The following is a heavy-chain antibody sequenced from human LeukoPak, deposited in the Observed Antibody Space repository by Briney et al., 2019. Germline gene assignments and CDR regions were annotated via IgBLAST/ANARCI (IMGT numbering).Heavy chain of an antibody. CDR1: GFTFSSSA. V-gene: IGHV3-23*01. D-gene: IGHD2-2*01. J-gene: IGHJ5*02. CDR3: AEDLNPSCYLCGGFDP. Sequence: GGSLRLSCAASGFTFSSSAMSWVRQAPGKGLEWVSGISRTAYSTNYADYAKGRFTISRDNSKNTLYLQMNSLTAADTAVYFCAEDLNPSCYLCGGFDPWGQGTLVTVAS. CDR2: ISRTAYST.